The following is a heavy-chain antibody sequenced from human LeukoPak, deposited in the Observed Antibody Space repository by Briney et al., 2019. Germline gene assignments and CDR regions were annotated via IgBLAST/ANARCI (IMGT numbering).Heavy chain of an antibody. CDR2: ISSSSSYI. V-gene: IGHV3-11*06. Sequence: SDYYWGWIRQPPGKGLEWVSYISSSSSYIYYADSVKGRFTISRDNAKNSLYLQMNSLRVEDTAVYYCLRGDRRDYWGQGTLVTVSS. CDR1: SDYY. CDR3: LRGDRRDY. J-gene: IGHJ4*02.